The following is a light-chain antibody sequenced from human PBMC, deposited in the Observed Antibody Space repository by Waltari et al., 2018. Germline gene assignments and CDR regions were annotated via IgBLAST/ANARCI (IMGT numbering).Light chain of an antibody. CDR2: DVN. V-gene: IGLV2-14*01. J-gene: IGLJ1*01. CDR1: SSDIGTYNS. CDR3: SSYRSSVIYV. Sequence: QSALTQPASVSGSPGQSITISCTGTSSDIGTYNSVPWYQQRPGQAPKLMIYDVNNRPSGVSSRFSGSKSGNTASLTISGLQSEDEAEYYCSSYRSSVIYVFGTGTKVTVL.